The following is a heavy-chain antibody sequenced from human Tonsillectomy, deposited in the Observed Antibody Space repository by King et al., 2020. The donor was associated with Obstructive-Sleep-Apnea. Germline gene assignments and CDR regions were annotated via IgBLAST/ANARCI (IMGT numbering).Heavy chain of an antibody. Sequence: VQLVESGGGLVQPGGSLRLSCAASGFTFSSFAMTWVRQAPGKGLEWVSTVGGSGSGGSTHYPDSVKGRFTISRDDSNNSLFLQMSSLRVDDTAVYYCAKEGPIAVAPSFYYGMDVWGQGTTVTVSS. CDR2: VGGSGSGGST. D-gene: IGHD6-19*01. J-gene: IGHJ6*02. CDR1: GFTFSSFA. CDR3: AKEGPIAVAPSFYYGMDV. V-gene: IGHV3-23*04.